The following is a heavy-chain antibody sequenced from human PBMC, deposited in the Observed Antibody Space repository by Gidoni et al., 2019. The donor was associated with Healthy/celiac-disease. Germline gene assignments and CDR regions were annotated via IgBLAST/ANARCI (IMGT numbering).Heavy chain of an antibody. Sequence: EVQLVESGGGLVQPGGSLRLSCAASGFTCSSYEMTGVRQAPGKGLEGFSYIGSSGSTIYYADSLKCRFTISRDNAKNHLYLQMNSLRAEDTAVYYCARDSGFGIAVAADYWGQGPLVTVSS. V-gene: IGHV3-48*03. D-gene: IGHD6-19*01. CDR3: ARDSGFGIAVAADY. J-gene: IGHJ4*02. CDR1: GFTCSSYE. CDR2: IGSSGSTI.